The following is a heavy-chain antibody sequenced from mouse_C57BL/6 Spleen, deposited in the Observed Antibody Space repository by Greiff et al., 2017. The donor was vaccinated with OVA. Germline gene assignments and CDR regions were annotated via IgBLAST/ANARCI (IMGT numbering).Heavy chain of an antibody. J-gene: IGHJ2*01. CDR1: GFTFSDYG. Sequence: EVKLMESGGGLVKPGGSLKLSCAASGFTFSDYGMHWVRQAPEKGLEWVAYISSGSSTIYYADTVKGRFTISRDNAKNTLFLQMTSLRSEDTAMYYCARGDYGYDFDYWGQGTTLTVSS. D-gene: IGHD2-2*01. CDR2: ISSGSSTI. CDR3: ARGDYGYDFDY. V-gene: IGHV5-17*01.